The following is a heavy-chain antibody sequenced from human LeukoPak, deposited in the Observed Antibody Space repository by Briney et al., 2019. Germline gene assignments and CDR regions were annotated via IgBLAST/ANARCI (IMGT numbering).Heavy chain of an antibody. D-gene: IGHD6-13*01. CDR2: IYYSGST. CDR1: GGSISSSSYY. Sequence: SETLSLTCTVSGGSISSSSYYWGWIRQPPGKGLEWIGSIYYSGSTYYNPSLKSRVTISVDTSKNQFSLKLRSVTAADTAVYYCARDNRYSIFNWFDPWGQGTLVTVSS. V-gene: IGHV4-39*07. J-gene: IGHJ5*02. CDR3: ARDNRYSIFNWFDP.